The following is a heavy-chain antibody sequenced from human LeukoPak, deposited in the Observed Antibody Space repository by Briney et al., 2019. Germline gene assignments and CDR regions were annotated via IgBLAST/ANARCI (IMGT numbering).Heavy chain of an antibody. CDR1: GFTVSINY. Sequence: PGGSLRLSCAASGFTVSINYMSWVRQAPGKGLEWVSVIYSGGNTYYADSVKGRFTISRDNSKSMLYLQMNSLRAEDTAVYYCARDITGDPPPYYFDYWGQGSLVTVSS. CDR2: IYSGGNT. V-gene: IGHV3-53*01. CDR3: ARDITGDPPPYYFDY. D-gene: IGHD7-27*01. J-gene: IGHJ4*02.